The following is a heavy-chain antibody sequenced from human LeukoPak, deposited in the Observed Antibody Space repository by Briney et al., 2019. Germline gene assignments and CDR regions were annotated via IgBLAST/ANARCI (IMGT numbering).Heavy chain of an antibody. D-gene: IGHD3-22*01. V-gene: IGHV1-18*01. CDR2: ISAYNGNT. J-gene: IGHJ4*02. Sequence: ASVKVSCKASGYTFTSYGISWVRRAPGQGLEWMGWISAYNGNTNYAQKLQGRVTMTTDTSTSTAYMELRSLRSDDTAVYYCARGDYYYDSSGQDYWGQGTLVTVSS. CDR3: ARGDYYYDSSGQDY. CDR1: GYTFTSYG.